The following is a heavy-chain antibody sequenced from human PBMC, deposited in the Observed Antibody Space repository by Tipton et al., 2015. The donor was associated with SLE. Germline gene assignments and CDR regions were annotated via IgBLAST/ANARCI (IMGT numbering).Heavy chain of an antibody. CDR3: AGGSSGWYAYYYYYMDV. V-gene: IGHV3-30*02. J-gene: IGHJ6*03. CDR1: GFTFSSYG. D-gene: IGHD6-19*01. Sequence: SLRLSCAASGFTFSSYGMHWVRQAPGKGLEWVAFIRYDGSNKYYADSVKGRFTISRDNAKNSLYLQMNSLRAEDTAVYYCAGGSSGWYAYYYYYMDVWGKGTTVTVSS. CDR2: IRYDGSNK.